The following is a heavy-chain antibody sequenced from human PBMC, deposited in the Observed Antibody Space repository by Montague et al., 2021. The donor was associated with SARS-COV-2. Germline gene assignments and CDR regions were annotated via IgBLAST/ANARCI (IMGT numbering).Heavy chain of an antibody. J-gene: IGHJ4*03. CDR1: GASISRSDYY. CDR3: ARGYQLRFLVCYSRQSTFDF. V-gene: IGHV4-39*02. D-gene: IGHD3-3*01. CDR2: IHYIGNT. Sequence: SETLSLTCNVSGASISRSDYYWAWIRQPPGKGLDLIGSIHYIGNTYYNPSLESRVTISVDTSQNQFSLKLRTAIAADTAVHYSARGYQLRFLVCYSRQSTFDFWGQGTLVTVSS.